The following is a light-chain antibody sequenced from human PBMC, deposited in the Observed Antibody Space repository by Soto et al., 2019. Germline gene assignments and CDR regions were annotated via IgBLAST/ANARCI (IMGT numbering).Light chain of an antibody. Sequence: AIRMTQSPSSLSASTGDRVTITCRASQGISSYLAWYQQKPGKAPKLLIYAASTLQSGVPSRFSGSGSGTDFTLTISCLQSEDFATYYCQQYYSYPYLTFGGVTTVEIK. J-gene: IGKJ4*01. CDR1: QGISSY. V-gene: IGKV1-8*01. CDR2: AAS. CDR3: QQYYSYPYLT.